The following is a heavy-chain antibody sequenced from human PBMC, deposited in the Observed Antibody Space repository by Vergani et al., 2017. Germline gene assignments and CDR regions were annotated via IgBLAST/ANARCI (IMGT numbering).Heavy chain of an antibody. CDR2: IIPIFGTA. J-gene: IGHJ6*02. CDR1: GGTFSSYA. V-gene: IGHV1-69*01. D-gene: IGHD4-11*01. Sequence: QVQLVQSGAEVKKPGSSVKVSCKASGGTFSSYAISWVRQAPGQGLEWMGGIIPIFGTANYAQKFQGRVTITADESTSTAYMELSSLRSEDTAVYYCAGPAESTVTGDYYYYGMDVWGQGTTVTVSS. CDR3: AGPAESTVTGDYYYYGMDV.